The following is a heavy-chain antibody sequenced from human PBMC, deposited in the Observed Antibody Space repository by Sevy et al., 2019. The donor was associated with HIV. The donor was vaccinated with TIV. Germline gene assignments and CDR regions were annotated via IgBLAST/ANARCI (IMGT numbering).Heavy chain of an antibody. CDR3: AKDSPIFGNYYDSSGFHFDY. CDR1: EFTFSSYG. CDR2: IRYDGSNK. Sequence: GGSLRLSCAASEFTFSSYGMHWVRQAPGKGLEWVAFIRYDGSNKYYADSVKGRFTISRDNSKNTLYLQMNSLRAEDTAVYYCAKDSPIFGNYYDSSGFHFDYWGQGTLVTVSS. J-gene: IGHJ4*02. V-gene: IGHV3-30*02. D-gene: IGHD3-22*01.